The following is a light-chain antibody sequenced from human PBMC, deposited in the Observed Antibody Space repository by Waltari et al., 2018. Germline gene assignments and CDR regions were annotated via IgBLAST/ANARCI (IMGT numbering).Light chain of an antibody. Sequence: EIVLTQSPGTLSLPPGERATLSCRASQSVSKYLAWYKQKPGQSPRLLIYDASTRATGIPDRFSATGWVTDFSLSISRLEPEDFAVYYCQKYGTLPETFGQGTKVQMK. CDR3: QKYGTLPET. V-gene: IGKV3-20*01. CDR2: DAS. J-gene: IGKJ1*01. CDR1: QSVSKY.